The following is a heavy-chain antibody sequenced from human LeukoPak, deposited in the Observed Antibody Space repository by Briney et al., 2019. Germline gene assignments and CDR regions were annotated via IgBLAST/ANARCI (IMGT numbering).Heavy chain of an antibody. Sequence: SETLSLTCTVSGGSISSYYWSWIRQPPGKGLEWLGYIYYSGSTNYNPSLKSRVTISVDTSKNQFSLKLSSVTAADTAVYYCARGGSSGYYAWFDPWGQGTLVTVSS. J-gene: IGHJ5*02. CDR1: GGSISSYY. CDR2: IYYSGST. D-gene: IGHD3-22*01. CDR3: ARGGSSGYYAWFDP. V-gene: IGHV4-59*01.